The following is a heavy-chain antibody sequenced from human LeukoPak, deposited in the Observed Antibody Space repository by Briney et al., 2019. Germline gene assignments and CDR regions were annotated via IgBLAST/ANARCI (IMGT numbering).Heavy chain of an antibody. D-gene: IGHD3-22*01. V-gene: IGHV1-2*02. CDR2: INPSSGGT. CDR3: ARVLSRYYYDSSGYHTWLDY. J-gene: IGHJ4*02. Sequence: PLASVKVSCKASGGTFKKYGITWVRQAPGQGLEWMGWINPSSGGTNYAQKFQGRVTMTRDTSISTAYMELSRLRSDDTAVYYCARVLSRYYYDSSGYHTWLDYWGQGTLVTVSS. CDR1: GGTFKKYG.